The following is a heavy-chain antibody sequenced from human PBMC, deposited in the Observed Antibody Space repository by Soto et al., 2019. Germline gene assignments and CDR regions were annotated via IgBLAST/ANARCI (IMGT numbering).Heavy chain of an antibody. D-gene: IGHD3-22*01. V-gene: IGHV3-53*01. CDR3: ARDTSYYDSSGQPY. CDR2: IYSGGST. Sequence: EVQLVESGGGLIQPGGSLRVSCAASGFTVSRSYMSWVRQAPGKGLEWVSVIYSGGSTNYADSVKGRFTISRDNSKNTLYLQMNSLRVEDTALYYCARDTSYYDSSGQPYWGQGTLVTVSS. CDR1: GFTVSRSY. J-gene: IGHJ4*02.